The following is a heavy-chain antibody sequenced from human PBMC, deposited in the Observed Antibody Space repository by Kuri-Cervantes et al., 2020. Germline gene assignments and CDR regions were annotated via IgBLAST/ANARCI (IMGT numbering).Heavy chain of an antibody. D-gene: IGHD3-22*01. CDR1: GFTFSNYW. V-gene: IGHV3-7*01. J-gene: IGHJ4*02. CDR2: IKKDGSQK. CDR3: ARDLWDSYYYDSSGYSALDY. Sequence: GESLKISCAASGFTFSNYWMSWVRQAPGKGLEWVANIKKDGSQKSYVGSVKGRFTISRDNSKNTLYLQMNSLRAEDTAVYYCARDLWDSYYYDSSGYSALDYWGQGTLVTVSS.